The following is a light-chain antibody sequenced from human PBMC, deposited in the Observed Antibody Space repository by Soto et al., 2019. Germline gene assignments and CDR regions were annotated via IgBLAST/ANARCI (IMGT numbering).Light chain of an antibody. CDR3: QQYGSYSPWT. Sequence: DIQMTQSPTTLSASVGDRVTITCRASQSIGSWLAWYQQKPGKAPKLLIYKASTLESGVPSRFSGSGSGTEFILTISRLQPDDFASYYCQQYGSYSPWTFGQGTKVEIK. V-gene: IGKV1-5*03. CDR2: KAS. J-gene: IGKJ1*01. CDR1: QSIGSW.